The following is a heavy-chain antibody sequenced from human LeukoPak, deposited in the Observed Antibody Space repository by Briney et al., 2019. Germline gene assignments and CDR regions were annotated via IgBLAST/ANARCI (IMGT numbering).Heavy chain of an antibody. J-gene: IGHJ6*03. CDR1: GGSISSVSYS. D-gene: IGHD4-17*01. V-gene: IGHV4-61*02. CDR2: IYTSGST. Sequence: SETLSLTCTVSGGSISSVSYSWSWIRQPAGKGLEWIGRIYTSGSTNYNPSLKSRVTISVDTSKNQFSLKLSSVTAADTAVYYCARVRGDYGENSYYYYMDVWGKGTTVTISS. CDR3: ARVRGDYGENSYYYYMDV.